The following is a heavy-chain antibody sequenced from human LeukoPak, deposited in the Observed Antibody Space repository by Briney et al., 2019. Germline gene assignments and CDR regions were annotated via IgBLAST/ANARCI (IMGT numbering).Heavy chain of an antibody. CDR2: IISSSTYI. V-gene: IGHV3-21*01. D-gene: IGHD4-23*01. CDR1: GFTFSIYT. J-gene: IGHJ4*02. CDR3: ARGGSYGGYHSY. Sequence: GGSLRLSCTASGFTFSIYTMTWVRQAPGKGLEWVSSIISSSTYIYYADSVKGRFTISRDNAKNSLYLQMNSLRAEDTALYYCARGGSYGGYHSYWGQGTLVTVSS.